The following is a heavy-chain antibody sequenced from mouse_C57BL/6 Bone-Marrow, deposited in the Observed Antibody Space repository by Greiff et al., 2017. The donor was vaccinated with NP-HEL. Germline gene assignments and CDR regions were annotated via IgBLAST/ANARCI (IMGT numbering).Heavy chain of an antibody. CDR1: GYTFTSYW. V-gene: IGHV1-69*01. CDR2: IDPSDSYT. D-gene: IGHD2-12*01. CDR3: ARENYYMWYFDV. J-gene: IGHJ1*03. Sequence: VQLQQPGAELVMPGASVKLSCKASGYTFTSYWMHWVKQRPGQGLEWIGEIDPSDSYTNYNQKFKGKSTLTVDKSSSTAYIQLSSLTSEDSAVYYCARENYYMWYFDVWGTGTTVTVSS.